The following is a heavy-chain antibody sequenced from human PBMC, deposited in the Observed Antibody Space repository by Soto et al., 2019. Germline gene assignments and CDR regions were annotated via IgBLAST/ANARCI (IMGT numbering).Heavy chain of an antibody. Sequence: QVQLVESGGGVVQPGRSLRLSCAASGFTYSTYGMHWVRQAPGKGLEWVAVIWYDGSNKYYADSVKGRFTISRDKSKNTLFLQMNSLRAEDTAVYYGARGGGYCSGGSCYCDYWGQGTLVTVSS. J-gene: IGHJ4*02. CDR1: GFTYSTYG. CDR3: ARGGGYCSGGSCYCDY. CDR2: IWYDGSNK. V-gene: IGHV3-33*01. D-gene: IGHD2-15*01.